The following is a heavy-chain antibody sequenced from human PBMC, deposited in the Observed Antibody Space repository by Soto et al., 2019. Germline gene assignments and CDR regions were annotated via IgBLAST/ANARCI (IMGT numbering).Heavy chain of an antibody. CDR3: ARDLLRLGDFWSGYYNPLGY. Sequence: GGSLRLSCAASGFTFSSYWMHWVRQAPGKGLVWVSRINSDGSSTSYADSVKGRFTISRDSAKNTLYLQMNSLRAEDTAVYYCARDLLRLGDFWSGYYNPLGYWGQGTLVTVSS. V-gene: IGHV3-74*01. CDR2: INSDGSST. CDR1: GFTFSSYW. D-gene: IGHD3-3*01. J-gene: IGHJ4*02.